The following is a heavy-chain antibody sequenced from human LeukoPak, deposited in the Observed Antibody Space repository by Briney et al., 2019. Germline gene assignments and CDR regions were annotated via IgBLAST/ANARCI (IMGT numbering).Heavy chain of an antibody. Sequence: GKSLRLSCAASGFTFSNYAMHWVRQTPGTGLEWVAVISYDGSNKYYADSVKGRFTISRDNSKNTLYLQMNSLRAEDTAVYYCARDTSLYVDTAMVVGPFDYWGQGTLVTVSS. CDR3: ARDTSLYVDTAMVVGPFDY. D-gene: IGHD5-18*01. J-gene: IGHJ4*02. CDR2: ISYDGSNK. V-gene: IGHV3-30*04. CDR1: GFTFSNYA.